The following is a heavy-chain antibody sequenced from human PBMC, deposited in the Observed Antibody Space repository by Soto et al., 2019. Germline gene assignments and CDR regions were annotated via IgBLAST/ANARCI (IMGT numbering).Heavy chain of an antibody. CDR2: INAGNGNT. CDR3: ARSIVVVTALDY. J-gene: IGHJ4*02. D-gene: IGHD2-21*02. Sequence: QVQLVQSGAEVKKPGASVKVSCKASGYTFTSYAMHWVRQAPGQRLEWMGWINAGNGNTKYSQKFQGRVTITRDTSASTAYMVLSSLRSEDMAVYYCARSIVVVTALDYWGQGTLVTVSS. V-gene: IGHV1-3*01. CDR1: GYTFTSYA.